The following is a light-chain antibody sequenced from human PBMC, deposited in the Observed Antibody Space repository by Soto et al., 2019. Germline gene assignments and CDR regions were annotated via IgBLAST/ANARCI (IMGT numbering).Light chain of an antibody. CDR1: SSDVGGYNY. CDR2: DVT. V-gene: IGLV2-14*03. J-gene: IGLJ3*02. CDR3: SSYRSSNNVL. Sequence: QSALTQPASVSGSPGQSITISCTGTSSDVGGYNYVSWYQQHPGKAPKLIIYDVTNRPSGISNRFSGSKSGNTASLTISGLQAEDEAAYYCSSYRSSNNVLFGGGTKLTVL.